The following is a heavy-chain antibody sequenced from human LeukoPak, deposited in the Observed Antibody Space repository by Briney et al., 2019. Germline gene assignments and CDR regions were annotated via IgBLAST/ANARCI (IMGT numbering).Heavy chain of an antibody. CDR2: ISGSGGST. J-gene: IGHJ4*02. CDR1: GFSISNYA. CDR3: AKGNIVLMVYAPSVDY. V-gene: IGHV3-23*01. D-gene: IGHD2-8*01. Sequence: GGSLRLSCVASGFSISNYAMSWVRQAPGKGLEWVSAISGSGGSTYYADSVKGRFTISRDNSKNTLYLQMNSLRAEDTAVYYCAKGNIVLMVYAPSVDYWGQGTLVTVSS.